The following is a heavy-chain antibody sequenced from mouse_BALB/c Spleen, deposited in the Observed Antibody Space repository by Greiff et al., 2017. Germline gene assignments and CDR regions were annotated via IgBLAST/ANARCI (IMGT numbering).Heavy chain of an antibody. CDR1: GFTFSSYA. J-gene: IGHJ3*01. CDR3: ARGGTASFAY. V-gene: IGHV5-6-5*01. CDR2: ISSGGST. D-gene: IGHD3-3*01. Sequence: EVQRVESVGGLVKPGGSLKLSCAASGFTFSSYAMSWVRQTPEKRLEWVASISSGGSTYYPDSVKGRFTISRDNARNILYLQMSSLRSEDTAMYYCARGGTASFAYWGQGTLVTVSA.